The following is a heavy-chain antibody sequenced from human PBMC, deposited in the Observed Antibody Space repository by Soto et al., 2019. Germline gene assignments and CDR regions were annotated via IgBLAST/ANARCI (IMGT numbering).Heavy chain of an antibody. Sequence: GASVKVSCKASGSTFTSSGVKWVRQARGQSLEWIGWIVVGGSNTNYAQKFQERVTMTRDMSTSTAYMELRSLRSEDTAVYYCAATGIFLLLTRPYQYATHFCGQGTTGTVSS. D-gene: IGHD3-22*01. CDR2: IVVGGSNT. CDR3: AATGIFLLLTRPYQYATHF. CDR1: GSTFTSSG. V-gene: IGHV1-58*01. J-gene: IGHJ6*02.